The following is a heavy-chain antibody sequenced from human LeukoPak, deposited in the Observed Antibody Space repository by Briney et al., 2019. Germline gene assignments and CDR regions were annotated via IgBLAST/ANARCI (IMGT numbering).Heavy chain of an antibody. Sequence: ASVKVSCKTSGYSLTDYYMHWVRQAPGQGLEWMGWINPNSGGTSSAQKFQGRVTMTRDTPITTVYMEVSWLTSDDTAIYYCARADRLHGGPYLIGPWGQGTLVTVSS. J-gene: IGHJ5*02. CDR2: INPNSGGT. CDR3: ARADRLHGGPYLIGP. CDR1: GYSLTDYY. V-gene: IGHV1-2*02. D-gene: IGHD2-21*01.